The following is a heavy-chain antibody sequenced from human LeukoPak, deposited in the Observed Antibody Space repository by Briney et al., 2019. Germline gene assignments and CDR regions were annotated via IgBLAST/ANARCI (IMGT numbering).Heavy chain of an antibody. J-gene: IGHJ4*02. Sequence: PETLSLTCAVYGGSFSGYYWSWIRQPPGKGLEWIGEINHSGSTNYNPSLKSRVTISVDTSKNQFSLKLSSVTAADTAVYYCARVDRYYDSSGYYYFGYWGQGTLVTVSS. D-gene: IGHD3-22*01. CDR2: INHSGST. V-gene: IGHV4-34*01. CDR3: ARVDRYYDSSGYYYFGY. CDR1: GGSFSGYY.